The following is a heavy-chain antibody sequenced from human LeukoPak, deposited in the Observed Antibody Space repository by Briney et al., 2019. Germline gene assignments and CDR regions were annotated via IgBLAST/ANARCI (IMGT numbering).Heavy chain of an antibody. CDR2: ISYDGSNK. D-gene: IGHD1-1*01. Sequence: PGGSLRLSCAASGFXFSSYGMHWIRQAPGKGLEWVAVISYDGSNKYYADSLKGRFTISRDNSKNTLYLQMNSLRAEDTAVYYCAKDLGVGLERRFDPWGQGTLVTVSS. V-gene: IGHV3-30*18. J-gene: IGHJ5*02. CDR1: GFXFSSYG. CDR3: AKDLGVGLERRFDP.